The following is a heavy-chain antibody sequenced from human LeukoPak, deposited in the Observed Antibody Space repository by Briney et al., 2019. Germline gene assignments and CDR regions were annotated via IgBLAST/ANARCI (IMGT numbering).Heavy chain of an antibody. CDR3: AREAPGY. Sequence: PGGSLRLSCAASGFTFSSYAMHWVRQAPGKGLEWVAVISYDGSNKYYADSVKGRFTISRDNSKNTLYLQMNNLRAEDTAVYYCAREAPGYWGQGTLVTVSS. CDR2: ISYDGSNK. J-gene: IGHJ4*02. CDR1: GFTFSSYA. V-gene: IGHV3-30*01.